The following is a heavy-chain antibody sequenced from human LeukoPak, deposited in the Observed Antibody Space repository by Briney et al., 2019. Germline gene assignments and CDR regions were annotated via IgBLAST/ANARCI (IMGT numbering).Heavy chain of an antibody. CDR1: GGSFSGYY. Sequence: SETLSLTCAVYGGSFSGYYWSWIRQPPGKGLEWIGEINHSGSTTYNPSLKSRVTISVDTSKNQFSLKLSSVTAADTAVYYCARGHKGSGITFGGVIVPDYWGQGTLVTVSS. V-gene: IGHV4-34*01. CDR3: ARGHKGSGITFGGVIVPDY. D-gene: IGHD3-16*02. CDR2: INHSGST. J-gene: IGHJ4*02.